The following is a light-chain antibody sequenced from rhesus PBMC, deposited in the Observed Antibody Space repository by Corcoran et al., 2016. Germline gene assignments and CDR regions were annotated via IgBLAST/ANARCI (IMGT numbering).Light chain of an antibody. CDR1: ENVNNY. Sequence: DIQMTQSPSSLSASVGDRVTITCRARENVNNYLHWYQQKQGKAPKVLIYSASTLHSGVPSRFSGSGAGTDYTLTIGILQPEEFATYYCLQYNSYPWTFGQGPKVEIK. V-gene: IGKV1-74*01. CDR2: SAS. CDR3: LQYNSYPWT. J-gene: IGKJ1*01.